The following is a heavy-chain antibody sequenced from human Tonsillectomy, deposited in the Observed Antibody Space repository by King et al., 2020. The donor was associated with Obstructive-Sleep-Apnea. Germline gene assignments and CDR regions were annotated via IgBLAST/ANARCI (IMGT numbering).Heavy chain of an antibody. Sequence: QLQESGPGLVKPSETLSLTCTVSGGSISSSSYYWGWIRQPPGKGLEWIGSIYYSGSTYYNPSLKSRVTISVDTSKNQFSLKLSSVIAADTAVYYCARTSGSDFWSVYYTDWGSDAFDIWGQGTMVTVSS. CDR3: ARTSGSDFWSVYYTDWGSDAFDI. D-gene: IGHD3-3*01. V-gene: IGHV4-39*07. CDR1: GGSISSSSYY. CDR2: IYYSGST. J-gene: IGHJ3*02.